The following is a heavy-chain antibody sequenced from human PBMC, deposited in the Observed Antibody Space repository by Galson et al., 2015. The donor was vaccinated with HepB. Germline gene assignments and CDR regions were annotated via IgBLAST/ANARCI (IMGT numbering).Heavy chain of an antibody. D-gene: IGHD2-15*01. V-gene: IGHV5-10-1*01. Sequence: QSGAEVKKPGESLRISCKGSGYSFTSYWISWVRQMPGKGLEWMGRIDPSDSYTNYSPSFQGHVTISADKSISTAYLQWSSLKASDTAMYYCARLWCSGGSCYSRVLDYWGQGTLVTVSS. CDR3: ARLWCSGGSCYSRVLDY. J-gene: IGHJ4*02. CDR1: GYSFTSYW. CDR2: IDPSDSYT.